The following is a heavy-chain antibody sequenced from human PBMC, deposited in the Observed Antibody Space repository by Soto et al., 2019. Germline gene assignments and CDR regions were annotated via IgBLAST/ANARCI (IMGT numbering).Heavy chain of an antibody. CDR1: GGSISSSSYY. Sequence: QLQLQESGPGLVKPSETLSLTCTVSGGSISSSSYYWGWIRQPPGKGLEWIGSIYYSGSTYYNPSIKSRVTISVDTSKNQFSLKLSSVTAADTAVYYCARLRYYYDSSGADFDYWGQGTLVTVSS. J-gene: IGHJ4*02. CDR2: IYYSGST. V-gene: IGHV4-39*01. D-gene: IGHD3-22*01. CDR3: ARLRYYYDSSGADFDY.